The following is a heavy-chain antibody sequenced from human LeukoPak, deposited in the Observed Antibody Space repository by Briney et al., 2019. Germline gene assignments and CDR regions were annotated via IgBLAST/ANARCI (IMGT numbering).Heavy chain of an antibody. V-gene: IGHV3-30*18. CDR1: GFTFSSYG. D-gene: IGHD3-10*01. CDR2: ISHDGSNK. J-gene: IGHJ4*02. Sequence: GGSLRLSCEASGFTFSSYGMHWVRQAPGKGLEWVAVISHDGSNKYYADSVKGRFTISRDNSKNTLYLQMNSLRAEDTAVYYCANENYYGSGSYPDYWGQGTLVTVSS. CDR3: ANENYYGSGSYPDY.